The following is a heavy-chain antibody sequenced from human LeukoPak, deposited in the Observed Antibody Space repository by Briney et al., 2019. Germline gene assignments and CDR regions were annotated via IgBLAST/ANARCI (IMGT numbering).Heavy chain of an antibody. CDR1: GYTFTGYY. Sequence: ASVKVSCKASGYTFTGYYMHWVRQAPGQGLEWMGWINPNSGGTNYVQKYQGRVTMTRDTSISTAYMELSRLRSDDTAVYYCARDRRESIYTYYYYYYGMDVWSQGTTVTLPS. CDR2: INPNSGGT. D-gene: IGHD2-2*02. V-gene: IGHV1-2*02. CDR3: ARDRRESIYTYYYYYYGMDV. J-gene: IGHJ6*02.